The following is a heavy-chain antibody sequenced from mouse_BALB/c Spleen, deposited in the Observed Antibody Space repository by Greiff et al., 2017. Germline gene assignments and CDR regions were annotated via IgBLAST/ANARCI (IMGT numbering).Heavy chain of an antibody. CDR2: ISSGSSTI. Sequence: DVQLVESGGGLVQPGGSRKLSCAASGFTFSSFGMHWVRQAPEKGLEWVAYISSGSSTIYYADTVKGRFTISRDNPKNTLFLQMTSLRSEDTAMYYCARWGGNYVENYFDYWGQGTTLTVSS. J-gene: IGHJ2*01. D-gene: IGHD2-1*01. CDR3: ARWGGNYVENYFDY. CDR1: GFTFSSFG. V-gene: IGHV5-17*02.